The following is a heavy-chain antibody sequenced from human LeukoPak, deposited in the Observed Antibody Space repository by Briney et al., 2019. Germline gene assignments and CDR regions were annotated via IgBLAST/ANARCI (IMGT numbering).Heavy chain of an antibody. CDR1: DGSFSGYY. D-gene: IGHD3-10*01. V-gene: IGHV4-34*01. CDR2: INHSGST. Sequence: PSETLSLTCAVYDGSFSGYYWSWIRQPPGKGLEWIGEINHSGSTNYNPSLKSRVTISVDTSKNQFSLKLSSVTAADTAVYYCARRGGLLWFGELGRGDYFDYWGQGTLVTVSS. CDR3: ARRGGLLWFGELGRGDYFDY. J-gene: IGHJ4*02.